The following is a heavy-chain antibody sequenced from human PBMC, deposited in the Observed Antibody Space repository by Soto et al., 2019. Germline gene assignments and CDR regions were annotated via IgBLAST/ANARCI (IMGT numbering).Heavy chain of an antibody. CDR2: FIPLFGTA. J-gene: IGHJ6*02. D-gene: IGHD2-15*01. CDR3: ARGLTVYSSVLHYSYAMDV. CDR1: GGTFKSYA. V-gene: IGHV1-69*13. Sequence: GASVKVSCKVSGGTFKSYAISCLRQAPGQGLEWVGGFIPLFGTANYARDFEGRVTITADESTSTVYMELSSLRSEDTALFFCARGLTVYSSVLHYSYAMDVWGQGTTVTVSS.